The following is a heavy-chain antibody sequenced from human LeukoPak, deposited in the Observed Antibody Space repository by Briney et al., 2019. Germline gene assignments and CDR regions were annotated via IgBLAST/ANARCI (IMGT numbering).Heavy chain of an antibody. CDR1: GGSINSYY. V-gene: IGHV4-4*07. CDR2: IYTSGGI. J-gene: IGHJ2*01. Sequence: SETLSLTCTVSGGSINSYYWSWIRQPAGKGLEWIGRIYTSGGINYNPSLKSRVTMSGDTSKKQFSLKLTSVTAADTAVYYCARERAYGWEPLPRYFDLWGRGTLVTVSS. D-gene: IGHD1-26*01. CDR3: ARERAYGWEPLPRYFDL.